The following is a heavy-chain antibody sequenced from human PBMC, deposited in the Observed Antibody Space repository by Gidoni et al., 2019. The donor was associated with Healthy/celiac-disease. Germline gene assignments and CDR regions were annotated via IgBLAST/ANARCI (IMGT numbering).Heavy chain of an antibody. J-gene: IGHJ6*03. Sequence: QVQLVQSGAEVKKPGASVKVSCKASGYTFTGYYMHWVRPAPGQGLEWMGWINPNSGGTNYAQKFQGWVTMTRDTSISTAYMELSRLRSDDTAVYYCARGHGPPTYYDFWSGYYYDYYYYMDVWGKGTTVTVSS. D-gene: IGHD3-3*01. CDR2: INPNSGGT. V-gene: IGHV1-2*04. CDR3: ARGHGPPTYYDFWSGYYYDYYYYMDV. CDR1: GYTFTGYY.